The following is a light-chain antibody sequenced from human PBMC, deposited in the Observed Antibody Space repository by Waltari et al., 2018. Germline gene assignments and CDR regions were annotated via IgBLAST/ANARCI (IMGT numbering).Light chain of an antibody. CDR2: GAS. CDR1: QSVSTY. CDR3: QKYNGSPFT. Sequence: VILTQSPATLSLSPGERATLSCRASQSVSTYLAWYQQKPGQAPRLLIYGASTRATGIPDRFSGSGSGTEFTLTISSLEPEDFAVYYCQKYNGSPFTFGPGTKLDIK. V-gene: IGKV3-20*01. J-gene: IGKJ3*01.